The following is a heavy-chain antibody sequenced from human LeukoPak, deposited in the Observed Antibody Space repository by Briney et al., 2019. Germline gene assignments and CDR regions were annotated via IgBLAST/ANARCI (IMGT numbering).Heavy chain of an antibody. Sequence: GGSLRLSCAASGFTFSTSWMNWIRQAPGKGLEWVASIKEDGSETYYADSVKGRFTVSRDNAKNSLFLQMNSLRAEDTAVYYCARLSFRYSMRPYYFDYWGQGTLVTVSS. V-gene: IGHV3-7*01. CDR1: GFTFSTSW. CDR3: ARLSFRYSMRPYYFDY. D-gene: IGHD6-13*01. J-gene: IGHJ4*02. CDR2: IKEDGSET.